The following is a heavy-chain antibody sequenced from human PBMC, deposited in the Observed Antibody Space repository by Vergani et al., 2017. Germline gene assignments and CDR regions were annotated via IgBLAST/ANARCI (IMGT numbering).Heavy chain of an antibody. J-gene: IGHJ4*02. Sequence: QVQVVQSGAEVKKSGASVKVSCKTSGYTFSNYYMHWVRQAPGRGLEWMGIINPSGGHTNYAQKFQGRVTMTRDTSTSTVYMELSRLRSENTAIYYCARGDYGILTGYRYRGQGTLVTVSA. CDR2: INPSGGHT. CDR1: GYTFSNYY. V-gene: IGHV1-46*03. D-gene: IGHD3-9*01. CDR3: ARGDYGILTGYRY.